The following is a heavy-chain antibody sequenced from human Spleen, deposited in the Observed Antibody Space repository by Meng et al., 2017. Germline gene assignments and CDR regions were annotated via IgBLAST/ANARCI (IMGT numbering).Heavy chain of an antibody. V-gene: IGHV4/OR15-8*02. Sequence: VQLQESGQGLVKPSGTLALTCVVSGGSISSIDWWSWVRQPPGKGLEWIGEIYHGGDTNYNPSLKSRVTIAIDKSKNQFSLKLSSVTAADTAVYYCASWIYSCGWQWGQGALVTASS. CDR3: ASWIYSCGWQ. CDR1: GGSISSIDW. CDR2: IYHGGDT. J-gene: IGHJ4*02. D-gene: IGHD6-19*01.